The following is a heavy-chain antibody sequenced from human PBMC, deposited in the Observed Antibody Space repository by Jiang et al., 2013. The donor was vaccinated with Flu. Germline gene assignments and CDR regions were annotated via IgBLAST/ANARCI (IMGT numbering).Heavy chain of an antibody. Sequence: VQLVESGGGLVKPGGSLRLSCAASGFTFSSYSMNWVRQAPGKGLEWVSSISSSSSYIYYADSVKGRFTISRDNAKNSLYLQMNSLRAEDTAVYYCARVGGSPDYDSSGYYYVDAFDIWGQGTMVTVSS. J-gene: IGHJ3*02. CDR1: GFTFSSYS. CDR2: ISSSSSYI. D-gene: IGHD3-22*01. V-gene: IGHV3-21*01. CDR3: ARVGGSPDYDSSGYYYVDAFDI.